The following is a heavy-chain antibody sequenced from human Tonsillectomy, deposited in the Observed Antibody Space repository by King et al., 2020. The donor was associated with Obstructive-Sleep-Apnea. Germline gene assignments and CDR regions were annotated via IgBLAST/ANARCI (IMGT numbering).Heavy chain of an antibody. CDR1: GFTFSSYA. Sequence: VQLVESGGGLVQPGGSLRLSCAASGFTFSSYAMSWVRQAPRKGLEWVSVISGSGGSTYYADSVKRRFTISRDNSKNTLYLQMNSLRAEDTAVYYCAKDYGYYGSGSYYKTPQIFDYWGQGTLVTVSS. V-gene: IGHV3-23*04. CDR2: ISGSGGST. J-gene: IGHJ4*02. D-gene: IGHD3-10*01. CDR3: AKDYGYYGSGSYYKTPQIFDY.